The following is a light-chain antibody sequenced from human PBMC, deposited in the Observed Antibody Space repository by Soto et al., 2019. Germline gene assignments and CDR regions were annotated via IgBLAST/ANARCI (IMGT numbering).Light chain of an antibody. CDR3: QQYGSSLIT. J-gene: IGKJ5*01. Sequence: EIVLTQSPGTLSLSPGERATLSCRASQSVSSSSLAWYQRKPGQPPRLLIYGASIRATGIPDRFSGSGSGTDFTLTISRLGPEDFAVYYCQQYGSSLITFGQGTRLEIK. CDR2: GAS. CDR1: QSVSSSS. V-gene: IGKV3-20*01.